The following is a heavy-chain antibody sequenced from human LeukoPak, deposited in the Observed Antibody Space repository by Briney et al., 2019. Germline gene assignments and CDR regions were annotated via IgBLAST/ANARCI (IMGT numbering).Heavy chain of an antibody. CDR1: GFTFSSYS. V-gene: IGHV3-21*01. Sequence: GGSLRLXCAASGFTFSSYSMNWVRQAPGKGLEWVSSISSSSSYRYYADSVKGRFTISRDNAKNSLYLQMNSLRAEDTAVYYCARDGLRYCSSTSCRRFDYWGQGTLVTVSS. CDR3: ARDGLRYCSSTSCRRFDY. J-gene: IGHJ4*02. D-gene: IGHD2-2*01. CDR2: ISSSSSYR.